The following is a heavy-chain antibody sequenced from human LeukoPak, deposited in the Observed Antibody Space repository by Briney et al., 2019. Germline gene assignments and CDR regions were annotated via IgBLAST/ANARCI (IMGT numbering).Heavy chain of an antibody. CDR3: AKDYASGLPDY. Sequence: GGSLRLSCAASGFTFSTYAMSWVRQAPGKGLEWVSAISGSGDRTYHAGSVEGRFTTSRDNPKNTLYLQMNSLRAEDTAVYYCAKDYASGLPDYWGQGTLVTVSS. CDR1: GFTFSTYA. CDR2: ISGSGDRT. J-gene: IGHJ4*02. D-gene: IGHD3-16*01. V-gene: IGHV3-23*01.